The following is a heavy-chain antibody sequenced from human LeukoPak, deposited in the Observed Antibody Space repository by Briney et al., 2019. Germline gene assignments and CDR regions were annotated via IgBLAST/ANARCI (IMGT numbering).Heavy chain of an antibody. V-gene: IGHV4-39*01. CDR3: ARHRVKWLRSSPFDY. J-gene: IGHJ4*02. D-gene: IGHD5-12*01. CDR2: IYYSGST. CDR1: GGSISSSSYY. Sequence: SETLSLTCTVSGGSISSSSYYWGWIRQPPGKGLEWIGSIYYSGSTYYNPSLKSRVTISVDTSKNQFSLKLSSVTAADTAVYYCARHRVKWLRSSPFDYWGQGTLVTVSS.